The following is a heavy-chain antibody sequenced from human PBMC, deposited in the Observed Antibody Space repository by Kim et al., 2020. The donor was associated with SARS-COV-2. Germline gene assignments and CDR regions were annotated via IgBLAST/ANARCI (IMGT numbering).Heavy chain of an antibody. Sequence: YHNPALQSRVTISEDTYKTQFSLKLSSVTAADTAVYYCARQTIAVAETDYWGQGTLVTVSS. V-gene: IGHV4-39*01. CDR3: ARQTIAVAETDY. J-gene: IGHJ4*02. D-gene: IGHD6-19*01.